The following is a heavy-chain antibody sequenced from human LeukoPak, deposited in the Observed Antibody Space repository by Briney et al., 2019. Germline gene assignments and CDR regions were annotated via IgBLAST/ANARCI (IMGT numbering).Heavy chain of an antibody. V-gene: IGHV4-31*03. CDR2: IYYSGST. CDR3: ARSGMGNFWSGYAGFDY. Sequence: SETLSLTCTVSGGSISSGGYHWSWIRQRPGKGLEWIGYIYYSGSTCYNPSLKSRVTISVDTSKNQFSLKLSSVTAADTAVYYCARSGMGNFWSGYAGFDYWGQGTLVTVSS. D-gene: IGHD3-3*01. J-gene: IGHJ4*02. CDR1: GGSISSGGYH.